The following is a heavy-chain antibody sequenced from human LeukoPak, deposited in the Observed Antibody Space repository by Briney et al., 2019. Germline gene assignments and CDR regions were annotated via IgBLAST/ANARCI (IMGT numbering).Heavy chain of an antibody. D-gene: IGHD1-26*01. J-gene: IGHJ5*02. CDR3: ARQTGVVGATTLGWFDP. Sequence: GESLKISCKGSGYSFTSYWIGWVRQMPGKGLEWMGIIYPGDSDTRYSPSFQGQVTISADKSISTAYLQWSSLKASDTAMYYCARQTGVVGATTLGWFDPWGQGTLVTVSS. CDR2: IYPGDSDT. V-gene: IGHV5-51*01. CDR1: GYSFTSYW.